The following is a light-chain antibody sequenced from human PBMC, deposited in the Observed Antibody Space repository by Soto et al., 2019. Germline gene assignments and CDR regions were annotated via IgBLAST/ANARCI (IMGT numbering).Light chain of an antibody. V-gene: IGKV1-13*02. CDR2: DVS. J-gene: IGKJ5*01. CDR1: QDIRGA. CDR3: QKFNSYPIT. Sequence: AIQVTQSPSSLSASVGNRVTFTCRASQDIRGALAWYEQKPGKAPKLLIYDVSTLESGVPSRFSGSGSGTEFTLTISSLQPEDFGTYYCQKFNSYPITFGHGTRLEIK.